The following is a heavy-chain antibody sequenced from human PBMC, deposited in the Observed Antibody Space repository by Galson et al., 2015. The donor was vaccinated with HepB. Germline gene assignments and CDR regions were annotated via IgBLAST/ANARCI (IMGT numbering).Heavy chain of an antibody. J-gene: IGHJ4*02. D-gene: IGHD3-10*01. V-gene: IGHV3-7*03. CDR2: IKQDGSEK. CDR1: GFTFSRYW. Sequence: SLRLSCAASGFTFSRYWMSWVRQAPGKGLEWVANIKQDGSEKYYVDSVKGRFTISRDNAKNSLYLQMNSLRGEDTAAYYCARDDDYSSYDYWGQGTLVTVSS. CDR3: ARDDDYSSYDY.